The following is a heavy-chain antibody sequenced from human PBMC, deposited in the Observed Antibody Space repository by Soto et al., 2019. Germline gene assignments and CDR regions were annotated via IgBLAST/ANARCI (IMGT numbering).Heavy chain of an antibody. V-gene: IGHV4-31*03. CDR2: IYYSGGT. CDR3: ARGVLH. D-gene: IGHD3-16*01. Sequence: QVQLQESGPGLVKPSQTLSLTCTVSGGSISSGGYYWSWIRQHPGKGLECIGSIYYSGGTYYNPSLKSRSAASVDTPKNQFSLTLSSVTGAATAVYYCARGVLHWGQGTLVTVSS. J-gene: IGHJ4*02. CDR1: GGSISSGGYY.